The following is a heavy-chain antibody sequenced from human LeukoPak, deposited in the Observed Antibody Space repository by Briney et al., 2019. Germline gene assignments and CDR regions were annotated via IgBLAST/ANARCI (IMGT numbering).Heavy chain of an antibody. CDR2: ISPYNGNT. D-gene: IGHD3-22*01. V-gene: IGHV1-18*01. J-gene: IGHJ4*02. Sequence: ASVKVSCKASGYKFTNYGISWVRQAPGQGLEWMGWISPYNGNTIYAQKLQGRVTMTTDTSTSTAYMELRSLRSDDTAVYYCARGSPPRVYYDRSGYYSYYFDYWGQGTLVTVSS. CDR3: ARGSPPRVYYDRSGYYSYYFDY. CDR1: GYKFTNYG.